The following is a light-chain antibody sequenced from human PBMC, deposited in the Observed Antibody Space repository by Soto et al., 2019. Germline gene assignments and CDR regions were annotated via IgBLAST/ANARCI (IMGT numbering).Light chain of an antibody. CDR2: EVS. CDR1: SSDVGGYKY. J-gene: IGLJ3*02. CDR3: SSYTSSNTLV. V-gene: IGLV2-14*01. Sequence: QSALTQPASVSGSPGQSITISCIGSSSDVGGYKYVSWYQHPPDKAPKLMIYEVSNRPSGVSDRFSGSKSGNTASLTISGLQTEDEGDYYCSSYTSSNTLVFGGGTKLTVL.